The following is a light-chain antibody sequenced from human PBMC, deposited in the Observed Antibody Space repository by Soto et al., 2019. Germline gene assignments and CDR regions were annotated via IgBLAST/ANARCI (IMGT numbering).Light chain of an antibody. Sequence: DIQMTQSPSSLSSSVSERFTITCRASQSISSYLNWYQQKPGKAPKLLIYAASSLQSGVPSRFSGSGSGTDYTLTISSLQPEDFATYYCQQSYSTLITFGQGTRLE. CDR1: QSISSY. J-gene: IGKJ5*01. CDR2: AAS. V-gene: IGKV1-39*01. CDR3: QQSYSTLIT.